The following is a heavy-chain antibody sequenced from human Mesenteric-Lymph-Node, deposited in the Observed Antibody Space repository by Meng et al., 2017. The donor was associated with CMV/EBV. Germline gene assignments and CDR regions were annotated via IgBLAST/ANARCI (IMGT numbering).Heavy chain of an antibody. J-gene: IGHJ6*02. CDR3: ARGLNQVWGSVWGTSSRDTGDV. D-gene: IGHD3-16*01. CDR1: GFTSSSYE. Sequence: GGSLRLSCAASGFTSSSYEMNWVRQAPGKGLEWVSYISSSGSTIYYADSVKGRFTISRDNAKNSLYLQMNSLRAEDTAVYYCARGLNQVWGSVWGTSSRDTGDVWGQGTTVTVSS. CDR2: ISSSGSTI. V-gene: IGHV3-48*03.